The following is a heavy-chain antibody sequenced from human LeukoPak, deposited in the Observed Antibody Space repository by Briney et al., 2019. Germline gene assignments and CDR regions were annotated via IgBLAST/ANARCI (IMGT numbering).Heavy chain of an antibody. CDR1: GFTFSSYA. CDR2: ISGVGGGT. D-gene: IGHD3-22*01. Sequence: GGSLRLSCVASGFTFSSYAMSWVRQAPGKGLEWGSAISGVGGGTYYADSVKGRFAISRDNSKNTLYLQMHSLRAEATAVYYCAKTLTVIVVATDAFDIWGQGTMVTVSS. J-gene: IGHJ3*02. V-gene: IGHV3-23*01. CDR3: AKTLTVIVVATDAFDI.